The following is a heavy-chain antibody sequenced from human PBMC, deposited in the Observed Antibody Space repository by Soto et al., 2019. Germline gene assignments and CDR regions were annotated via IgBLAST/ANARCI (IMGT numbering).Heavy chain of an antibody. V-gene: IGHV1-69*13. D-gene: IGHD2-2*01. Sequence: GASVNVSCKASGYTFTSYAMHWVRQAPGQRLEWMGGIIPIFGTANYAQKFQGRVTITADESTSTAYMELSSLRSEDTAVYYCARYCISTSCYGDYYYYYGMDVWGQGTTVTVSS. CDR1: GYTFTSYA. CDR3: ARYCISTSCYGDYYYYYGMDV. CDR2: IIPIFGTA. J-gene: IGHJ6*02.